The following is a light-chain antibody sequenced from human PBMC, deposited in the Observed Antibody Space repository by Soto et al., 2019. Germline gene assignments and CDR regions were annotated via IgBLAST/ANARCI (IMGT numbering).Light chain of an antibody. CDR2: GNS. V-gene: IGLV1-40*01. Sequence: QSVLTQPPSVSGAPGQRVTISCTGSSSNIGAGYDVHWYQQLPGTAPKLLIYGNSNRPSGVPDRLSGSKSGTSVSLAITGLQAEDEADYYCQSYDSSLSGYVFGTGTQLTVL. CDR1: SSNIGAGYD. CDR3: QSYDSSLSGYV. J-gene: IGLJ1*01.